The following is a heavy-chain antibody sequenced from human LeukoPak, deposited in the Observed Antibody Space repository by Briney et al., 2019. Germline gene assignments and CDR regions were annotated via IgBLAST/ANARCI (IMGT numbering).Heavy chain of an antibody. CDR3: ARSLYDFWSGYYEFPRYYFDY. V-gene: IGHV4-34*01. J-gene: IGHJ4*02. Sequence: SETLSLTCAVYGGSFSGYYWSWIRQPPGKGLEWIGEINYSGSTNYNPSLKSRVTISVDTSKNQFSLKLSSVTAADTAVYYCARSLYDFWSGYYEFPRYYFDYWGQGTLVTVSS. CDR1: GGSFSGYY. D-gene: IGHD3-3*01. CDR2: INYSGST.